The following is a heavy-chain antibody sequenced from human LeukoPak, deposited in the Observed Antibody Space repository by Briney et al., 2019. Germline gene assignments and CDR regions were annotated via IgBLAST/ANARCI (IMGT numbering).Heavy chain of an antibody. Sequence: PGGSLRLSCAASGFTFSSYGMSWIRQPPGKGLEWIGEINHSGSTNYNPSLKSRATISVDTSKNQFSLKLSSVTAADTAVYYCARGLPDWEYRYAFTIDYWGQGTLVTVSS. CDR1: GFTFSSYG. V-gene: IGHV4-34*01. D-gene: IGHD5-18*01. CDR3: ARGLPDWEYRYAFTIDY. CDR2: INHSGST. J-gene: IGHJ4*02.